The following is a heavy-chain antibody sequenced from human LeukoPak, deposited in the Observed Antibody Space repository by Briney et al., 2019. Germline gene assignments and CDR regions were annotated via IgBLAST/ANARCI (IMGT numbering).Heavy chain of an antibody. V-gene: IGHV5-51*01. J-gene: IGHJ4*02. CDR1: GYSFTSYW. Sequence: HGESLKISCKGSGYSFTSYWIGWVRQMPGKGLEWMGIIYPGDSDTRYSPSFQGQVTISADKSINTAYLQWSSLKASDTAMYYCATPGYSSSWYPDYWGQGTLVTVSS. D-gene: IGHD6-13*01. CDR2: IYPGDSDT. CDR3: ATPGYSSSWYPDY.